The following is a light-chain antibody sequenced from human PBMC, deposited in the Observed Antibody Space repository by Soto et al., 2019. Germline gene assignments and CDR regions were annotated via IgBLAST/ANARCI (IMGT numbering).Light chain of an antibody. V-gene: IGLV2-14*01. CDR1: SSDVGGYSY. J-gene: IGLJ2*01. CDR2: DVS. CDR3: SSYTFSNTLV. Sequence: QSALTQPASVSGSPGQSITISCTGTSSDVGGYSYVSWYQQHPHKAPKLIIYDVSTQPSGVSSRFSGSKSGNTASLTISGLQAEDEADYYCSSYTFSNTLVFGGGTKLTVL.